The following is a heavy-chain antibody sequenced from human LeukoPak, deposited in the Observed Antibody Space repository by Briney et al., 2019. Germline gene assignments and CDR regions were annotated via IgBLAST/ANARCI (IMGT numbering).Heavy chain of an antibody. CDR2: IIPILGIA. D-gene: IGHD2-2*01. J-gene: IGHJ5*02. Sequence: SVKVSCKASGGTFSSYTISWVRQAPGQVLEWMGRIIPILGIANYAQKFQGRVTITADKSTSTAYMELSSLRSEDTAVYYCARDKGYCSSTSCRGYNWFDPWGQGTLVTVSS. CDR3: ARDKGYCSSTSCRGYNWFDP. V-gene: IGHV1-69*04. CDR1: GGTFSSYT.